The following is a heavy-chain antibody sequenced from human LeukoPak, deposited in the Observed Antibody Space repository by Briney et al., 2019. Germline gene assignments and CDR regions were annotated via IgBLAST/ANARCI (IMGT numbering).Heavy chain of an antibody. CDR3: ASPRIPSRTFWSGYSLAPHAFDI. V-gene: IGHV1-2*02. D-gene: IGHD3-3*01. CDR2: INPNSGGT. Sequence: GASVKVSCKASGYTFTGYYMHWVRQAPGQGLEWMGWINPNSGGTNYAQKFQGRVTMTRDTSISTAYMELSRLRSDDTAVYYCASPRIPSRTFWSGYSLAPHAFDIWGQGTMVTVSS. J-gene: IGHJ3*02. CDR1: GYTFTGYY.